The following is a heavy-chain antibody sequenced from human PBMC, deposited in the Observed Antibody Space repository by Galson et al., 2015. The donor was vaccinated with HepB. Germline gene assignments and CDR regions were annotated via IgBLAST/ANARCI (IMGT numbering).Heavy chain of an antibody. D-gene: IGHD2-15*01. J-gene: IGHJ5*02. CDR1: GSTLTELS. V-gene: IGHV1-24*01. CDR3: ARAARILYYNWFDP. CDR2: FDPEDGET. Sequence: SVKVSCKVSGSTLTELSMHWVRQAPGKGLEWMGGFDPEDGETIYAQKFQGRVTMTEDTSTDTAYMELSSLRSEDTAVYYCARAARILYYNWFDPWGQGTLVTVSS.